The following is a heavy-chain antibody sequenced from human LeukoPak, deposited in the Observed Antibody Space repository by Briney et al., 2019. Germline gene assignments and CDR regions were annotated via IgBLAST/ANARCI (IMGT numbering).Heavy chain of an antibody. CDR1: GFTFSSYA. D-gene: IGHD2-15*01. CDR3: ARFSVKTTLVVVAATPGGFDY. CDR2: ISYDGGNK. V-gene: IGHV3-30-3*01. J-gene: IGHJ4*02. Sequence: PGRSLRLSCAASGFTFSSYAMHWVRQAPGKGLEWVAVISYDGGNKYYADSVKGRFTISRDNSKNTLYLQMNSLRSEDTAVYYCARFSVKTTLVVVAATPGGFDYWGQGTLVTVSS.